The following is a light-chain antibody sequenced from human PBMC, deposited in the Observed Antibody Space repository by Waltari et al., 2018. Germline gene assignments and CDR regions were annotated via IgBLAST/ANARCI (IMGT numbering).Light chain of an antibody. CDR2: DVS. J-gene: IGLJ3*02. CDR1: SSDVGGYNY. Sequence: QSALTQPASVSGSPGQSITISCTGTSSDVGGYNYVSWYQQHPGKAPKRMIYDVSNRPSGLSNRFSGSKSGNTASLTISGLQAEDEADYYCSSYTSSNTWVFGGGTKLTVL. CDR3: SSYTSSNTWV. V-gene: IGLV2-14*03.